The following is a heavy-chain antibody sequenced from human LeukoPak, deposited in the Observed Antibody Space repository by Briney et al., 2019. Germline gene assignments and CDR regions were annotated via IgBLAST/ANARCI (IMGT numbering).Heavy chain of an antibody. CDR2: MNPNSGNT. V-gene: IGHV1-8*01. D-gene: IGHD3-3*01. J-gene: IGHJ6*02. CDR3: ARGKTRITIFGVVIYYYGMDV. CDR1: GYTFTSYG. Sequence: ASVKVSCKASGYTFTSYGINWVRQATGQGLEWMGWMNPNSGNTGYAQKFQGRVTMTRNTSISTAYMELSSLRSEDTAVYYCARGKTRITIFGVVIYYYGMDVWGQGTTVTVSS.